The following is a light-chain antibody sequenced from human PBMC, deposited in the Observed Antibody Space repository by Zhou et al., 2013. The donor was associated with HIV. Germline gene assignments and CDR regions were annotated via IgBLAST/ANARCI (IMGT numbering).Light chain of an antibody. CDR2: AAS. Sequence: DIQMTQSPSSFSASTGDRVTITCRASQGIGSWLAWYQQKPGKAPNLLIYAASSLQSGVPSRFSGSGSGTVFTLTISSLQPEDFATYYCQQGNSFPLTFGGGTKVEIK. J-gene: IGKJ4*01. CDR3: QQGNSFPLT. CDR1: QGIGSW. V-gene: IGKV1-12*01.